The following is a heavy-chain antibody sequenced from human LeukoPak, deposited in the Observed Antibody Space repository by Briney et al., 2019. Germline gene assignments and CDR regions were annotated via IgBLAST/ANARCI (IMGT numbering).Heavy chain of an antibody. CDR3: ARGRGFEEGATYFDY. CDR1: GGSISRGGYY. CDR2: INHSGST. Sequence: PSQTLSLTCTVSGGSISRGGYYWSWIRQPPGKGLEWIGEINHSGSTNYNPSLKSRVTISVDTSKNQFSLKLSSVTAADTAVHYCARGRGFEEGATYFDYWGQGTLVTVSS. D-gene: IGHD1-26*01. V-gene: IGHV4-34*01. J-gene: IGHJ4*02.